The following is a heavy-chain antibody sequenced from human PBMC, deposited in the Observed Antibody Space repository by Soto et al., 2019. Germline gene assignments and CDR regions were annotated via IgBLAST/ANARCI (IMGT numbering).Heavy chain of an antibody. J-gene: IGHJ1*01. CDR3: VQGKQYPIHGH. CDR1: GFSFSTIGVA. CDR2: IYWDDDK. D-gene: IGHD2-21*01. V-gene: IGHV2-5*02. Sequence: SGPTLVNPTHTLTLTCTFSGFSFSTIGVAVGWIRQPPGKALEWLALIYWDDDKRYSPSLKSRLTITKVTSKNQVVLAMTNMDHVDTATYYCVQGKQYPIHGHWGQGTVVTVSS.